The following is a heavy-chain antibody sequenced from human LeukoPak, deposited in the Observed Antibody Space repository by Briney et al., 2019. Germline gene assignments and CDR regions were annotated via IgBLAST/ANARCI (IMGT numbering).Heavy chain of an antibody. Sequence: GGSFRLSCGASGFTFSSYWMHWVRQAPGKGLVSVSRINSDGSSTSYADSVKGRFTISRDNAKKTLYLQMNSLRAEDTAVYYCARVFPVYYYDSSGYYSFGGQGTLVTVSS. J-gene: IGHJ4*02. CDR3: ARVFPVYYYDSSGYYSF. CDR2: INSDGSST. V-gene: IGHV3-74*01. CDR1: GFTFSSYW. D-gene: IGHD3-22*01.